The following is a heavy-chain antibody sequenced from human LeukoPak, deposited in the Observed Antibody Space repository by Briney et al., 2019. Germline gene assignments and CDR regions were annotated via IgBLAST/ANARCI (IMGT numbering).Heavy chain of an antibody. CDR1: GFTFSSYG. Sequence: GRSLRLSCAASGFTFSSYGMHWVRQAPGKGQEWVAVISYDGSNKYYADSVKGRFTISRDNSKNTLYLQMNSLRAEDTAVYYCAKDQWDIVVVPAAMEGGTLDYWGQGTLVTVSS. V-gene: IGHV3-30*18. D-gene: IGHD2-2*01. CDR2: ISYDGSNK. J-gene: IGHJ4*02. CDR3: AKDQWDIVVVPAAMEGGTLDY.